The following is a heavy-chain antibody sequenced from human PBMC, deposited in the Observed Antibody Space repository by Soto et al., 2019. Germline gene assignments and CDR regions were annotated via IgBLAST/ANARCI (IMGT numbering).Heavy chain of an antibody. CDR2: IYYSGST. CDR3: ARVSLTYYYDSSGSTEFDY. Sequence: ASQTLSLTCTVSGGSMSSYYWSWIRQPPGKGLEWIGYIYYSGSTNYNPSLKSRVTISVDTSKNQFSLKLSSVTAADTAVYYCARVSLTYYYDSSGSTEFDYWGQGTLVTVSS. J-gene: IGHJ4*02. CDR1: GGSMSSYY. D-gene: IGHD3-22*01. V-gene: IGHV4-59*01.